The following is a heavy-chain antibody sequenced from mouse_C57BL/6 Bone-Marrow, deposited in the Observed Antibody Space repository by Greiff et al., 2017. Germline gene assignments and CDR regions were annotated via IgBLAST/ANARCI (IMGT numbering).Heavy chain of an antibody. D-gene: IGHD2-1*01. CDR1: GYTFTSYW. Sequence: QVQLQQPGAELVKPGASVKLSCKASGYTFTSYWMHWVKQRPGQGLEWIGLIHPNSGSTNYNEKFKRKATLTVDKSSSTAYMQLSSLTSEDSAVYYSARGGGNPRYWGQGTLVTVSA. J-gene: IGHJ3*01. CDR2: IHPNSGST. CDR3: ARGGGNPRY. V-gene: IGHV1-64*01.